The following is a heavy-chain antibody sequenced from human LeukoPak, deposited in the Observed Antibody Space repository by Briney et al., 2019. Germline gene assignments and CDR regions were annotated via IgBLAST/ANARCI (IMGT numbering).Heavy chain of an antibody. D-gene: IGHD5-12*01. CDR3: GRLMGGYDSYFYGMDV. CDR1: GFTFSSYA. CDR2: ISYDGSNK. Sequence: GGSLRLSCAPSGFTFSSYAMSWVRQAPGKGLEGVAVISYDGSNKYYADSVKGRFTMSRDNSQNTLYLQMNSLRLEDTAVYYCGRLMGGYDSYFYGMDVWGQGTAVTVSS. J-gene: IGHJ6*02. V-gene: IGHV3-30*03.